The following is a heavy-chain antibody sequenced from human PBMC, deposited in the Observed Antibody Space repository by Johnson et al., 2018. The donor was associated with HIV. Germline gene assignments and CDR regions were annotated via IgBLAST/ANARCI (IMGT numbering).Heavy chain of an antibody. J-gene: IGHJ3*01. CDR3: ARDGPWLQSQRDAFDV. CDR1: GFAFSDYY. V-gene: IGHV3-11*04. CDR2: ISSSGGAI. Sequence: QVQLVESGGGLVKPGGSLRLSCAVSGFAFSDYYMSWIRQAPGKGLEWVSYISSSGGAIYYADSVKGRFTISRDNAKNSLYLQMNSLRAEDTAVYYCARDGPWLQSQRDAFDVWGRGTMVTVSS. D-gene: IGHD5-24*01.